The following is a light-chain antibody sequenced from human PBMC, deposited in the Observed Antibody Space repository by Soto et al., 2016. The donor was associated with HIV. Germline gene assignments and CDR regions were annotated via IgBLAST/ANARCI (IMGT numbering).Light chain of an antibody. CDR3: QQYKTYPLT. V-gene: IGKV1-5*03. CDR1: QSINSW. J-gene: IGKJ4*01. Sequence: DIQMTQSPSTLSASVGDRVTITCRASQSINSWLAWYQQKAGKAPKLLIYKASSLESGVPSRFSGGGSGTYFTLTISSLQPEDFATYYCQQYKTYPLTFGGGPRWRS. CDR2: KAS.